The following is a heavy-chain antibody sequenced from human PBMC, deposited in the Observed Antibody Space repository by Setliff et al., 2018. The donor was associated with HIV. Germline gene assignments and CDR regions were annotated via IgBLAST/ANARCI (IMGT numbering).Heavy chain of an antibody. V-gene: IGHV4-39*02. Sequence: SETLSLTCTVSGDSITSNDDYWGWIRQPPGKGLEWIGIIHYNGRAYYDPSLKSRVSISVGSSQTHFSLRLRSVTASDSAVYYCARYRSKLDWFAPWGQGALVTVSS. CDR3: ARYRSKLDWFAP. D-gene: IGHD1-26*01. CDR2: IHYNGRA. CDR1: GDSITSNDDY. J-gene: IGHJ5*02.